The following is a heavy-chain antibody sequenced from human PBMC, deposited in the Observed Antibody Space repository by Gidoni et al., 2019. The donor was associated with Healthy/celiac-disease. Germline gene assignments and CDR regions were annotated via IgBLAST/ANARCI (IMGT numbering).Heavy chain of an antibody. CDR2: ISGSGGST. V-gene: IGHV3-23*01. J-gene: IGHJ4*02. D-gene: IGHD6-19*01. CDR3: AKQKASGWYYFDY. Sequence: EVQLLASGGGLVQPGGSLRLSCAASGFTFSSYAMSWVRQAPGKGLEWVSAISGSGGSTYYADSVKGRFTISRDNSKNTLYLKMNSLRAEDTAVYYCAKQKASGWYYFDYWGQGTLVTVSS. CDR1: GFTFSSYA.